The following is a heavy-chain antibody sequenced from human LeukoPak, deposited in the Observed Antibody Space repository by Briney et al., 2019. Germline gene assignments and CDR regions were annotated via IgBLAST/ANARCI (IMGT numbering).Heavy chain of an antibody. D-gene: IGHD3-10*01. V-gene: IGHV4-34*01. Sequence: SETLSLTCAVYGGSFSGNYWSWTRQPPGKGLEWIGEINHRGSTNYNPSLKSRVTISVDTSKSQFSLKLSSVTAADTAVYYCAREVLYGSGSLNHFDYWGQGTLVTVSS. CDR2: INHRGST. J-gene: IGHJ4*02. CDR1: GGSFSGNY. CDR3: AREVLYGSGSLNHFDY.